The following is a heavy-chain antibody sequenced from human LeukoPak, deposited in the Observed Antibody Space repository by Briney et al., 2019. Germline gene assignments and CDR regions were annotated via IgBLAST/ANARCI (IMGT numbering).Heavy chain of an antibody. CDR2: ISSRSSYS. CDR3: ARERVTGPPHYYYMDV. V-gene: IGHV3-21*01. Sequence: GESLRLSCAASGFTFSTYTMNWVRKAPGKGLEWISSISSRSSYSYYADSVKGRFTISRDNAKNSLYLQMNSLRAEDTAVYYCARERVTGPPHYYYMDVWGKGTTVTVSS. CDR1: GFTFSTYT. J-gene: IGHJ6*03. D-gene: IGHD2-21*02.